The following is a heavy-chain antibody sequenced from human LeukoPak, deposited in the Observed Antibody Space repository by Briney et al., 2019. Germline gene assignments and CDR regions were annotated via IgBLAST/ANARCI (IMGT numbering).Heavy chain of an antibody. Sequence: GGSLRLSCAASGFTFSSYWIHWVRQGPGKGLVWVSRIKYDGSTSNYADSVKGRFTISRDNAKNTVYLQMNSLRVEDTAVYYCASRLRIAAAGTHAFDIWGQGTMVTVSS. CDR3: ASRLRIAAAGTHAFDI. CDR1: GFTFSSYW. CDR2: IKYDGSTS. J-gene: IGHJ3*02. D-gene: IGHD6-13*01. V-gene: IGHV3-74*01.